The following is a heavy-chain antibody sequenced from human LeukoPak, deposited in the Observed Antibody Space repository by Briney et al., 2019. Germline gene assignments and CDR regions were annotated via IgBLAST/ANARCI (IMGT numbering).Heavy chain of an antibody. CDR2: ISSSSSYI. V-gene: IGHV3-21*01. D-gene: IGHD2/OR15-2a*01. Sequence: GGSLRLSCAASGFTFSSYAMSWVRQAPGKGLEWVSSISSSSSYIYYADSVKGRFTISRDNAKNSLYLQMNSLRAEDTAVYYCARSIQNSFDYWGQGTLVTVSS. CDR3: ARSIQNSFDY. CDR1: GFTFSSYA. J-gene: IGHJ4*02.